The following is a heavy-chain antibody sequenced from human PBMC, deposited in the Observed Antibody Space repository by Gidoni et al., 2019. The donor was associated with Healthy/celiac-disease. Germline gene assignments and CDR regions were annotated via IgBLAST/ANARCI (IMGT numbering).Heavy chain of an antibody. V-gene: IGHV3-30*01. Sequence: LEWVAVISYDGSNKYYADSVKGRFTISRDNSKNTLYLQMNSLRAEDTAVYYCARGYSSIEGWGQGTLVTVSS. CDR2: ISYDGSNK. CDR3: ARGYSSIEG. J-gene: IGHJ4*02. D-gene: IGHD6-13*01.